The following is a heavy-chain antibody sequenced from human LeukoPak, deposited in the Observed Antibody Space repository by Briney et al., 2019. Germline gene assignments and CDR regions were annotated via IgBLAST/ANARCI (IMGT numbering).Heavy chain of an antibody. CDR2: ISGSGGST. CDR3: AKKVMVRGVSDYFDY. J-gene: IGHJ4*02. Sequence: GGSLRLSCAASGFTFSSYAMSWVRQAPGKGLEWVSAISGSGGSTYYADSVKGRFTISRDNSKNTLYLQMNSLRAEDTVVYYCAKKVMVRGVSDYFDYWGQGTLVTVSS. CDR1: GFTFSSYA. D-gene: IGHD3-10*01. V-gene: IGHV3-23*01.